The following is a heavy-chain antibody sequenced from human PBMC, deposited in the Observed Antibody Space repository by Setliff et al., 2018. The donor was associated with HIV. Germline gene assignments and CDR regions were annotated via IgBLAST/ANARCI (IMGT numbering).Heavy chain of an antibody. CDR2: FRPTGNAYYAIT. Sequence: SETLSLTCTVSGGSISSHFWNWIRQPAGKGLEWIGRFRPTGNAYYAITYYNPSLRSRLTISLDTSKNQFSLKLSSVTAADTAVYFCAREGVGYNPFYYYGMDVWGQGTTVTVSS. V-gene: IGHV4-4*07. J-gene: IGHJ6*02. CDR3: AREGVGYNPFYYYGMDV. D-gene: IGHD5-12*01. CDR1: GGSISSHF.